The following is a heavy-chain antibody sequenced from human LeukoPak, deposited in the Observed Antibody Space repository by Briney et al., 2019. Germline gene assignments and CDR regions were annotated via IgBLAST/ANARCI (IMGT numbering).Heavy chain of an antibody. CDR1: GTSITSYH. V-gene: IGHV4-59*08. Sequence: PSETLSLTCTVSGTSITSYHWSWIRQPPGKGLEWIWSYSGSTNYNPSLKSRVTISVDTSKNQFSLKLSSVTAADTAVYYCARHEAWFDPWGQGTLVTVSS. CDR2: YSGST. CDR3: ARHEAWFDP. J-gene: IGHJ5*02.